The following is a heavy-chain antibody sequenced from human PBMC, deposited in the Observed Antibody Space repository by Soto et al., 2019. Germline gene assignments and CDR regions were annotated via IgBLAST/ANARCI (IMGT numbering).Heavy chain of an antibody. CDR1: GFTFSSYG. J-gene: IGHJ6*02. Sequence: GGSLRLSCAASGFTFSSYGMHWVRQAPGKGLDWVAVISYDGSNKYYADSVKGRFTISRDNSKNTLYLQMNSLRAEDTAVYYCAKEVSSGPSIQYYYYGMDVWGQGTTVTVSS. CDR2: ISYDGSNK. V-gene: IGHV3-30*18. CDR3: AKEVSSGPSIQYYYYGMDV. D-gene: IGHD3-22*01.